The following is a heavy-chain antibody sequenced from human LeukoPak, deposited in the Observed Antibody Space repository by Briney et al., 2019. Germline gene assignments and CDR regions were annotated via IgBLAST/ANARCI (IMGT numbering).Heavy chain of an antibody. CDR1: GYTFTSYA. Sequence: GASVKVSCKASGYTFTSYAMNWVRQAPGQGLEWMGWINPNSGGTNYAQKFQGRVTMTRDTSISTAYMELSRLRSDDTAVYYCARERRRGSGTLWFDPWGQGTLVTVSS. CDR2: INPNSGGT. CDR3: ARERRRGSGTLWFDP. D-gene: IGHD3-10*01. V-gene: IGHV1-2*02. J-gene: IGHJ5*02.